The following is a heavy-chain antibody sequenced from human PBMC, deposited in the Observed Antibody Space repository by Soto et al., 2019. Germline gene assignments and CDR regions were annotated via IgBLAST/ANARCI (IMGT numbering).Heavy chain of an antibody. CDR2: IYWSGDE. CDR3: ARGLAALPVFAFDI. Sequence: QSTLKESGPTLVKPTQTLTLTCSFSGFSLSTSGVGVGWIRQPPGKALEWLAHIYWSGDEHYRPSLKSRLSITKDTAKNQGVLTMTNMDPVDTATYYCARGLAALPVFAFDIWGQGTMVTVSS. CDR1: GFSLSTSGVG. V-gene: IGHV2-5*01. D-gene: IGHD6-6*01. J-gene: IGHJ3*02.